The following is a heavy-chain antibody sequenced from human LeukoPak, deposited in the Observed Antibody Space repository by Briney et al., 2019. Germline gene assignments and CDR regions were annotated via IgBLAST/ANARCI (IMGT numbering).Heavy chain of an antibody. CDR1: GFTFDDYA. Sequence: GRSLRLSCAPSGFTFDDYAMHCVPQAPGKGLEWVSGICWKSGSIGYADSVKGRFTISRDNAKNSLYLQMNSLRAEDTARYYCAKDGPYSSGWSPFDYWGQGTLVTVSS. D-gene: IGHD6-19*01. J-gene: IGHJ4*02. V-gene: IGHV3-9*01. CDR3: AKDGPYSSGWSPFDY. CDR2: ICWKSGSI.